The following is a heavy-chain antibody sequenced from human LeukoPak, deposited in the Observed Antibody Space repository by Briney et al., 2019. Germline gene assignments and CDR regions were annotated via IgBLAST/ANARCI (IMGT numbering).Heavy chain of an antibody. CDR1: GFTFSNYA. D-gene: IGHD1-26*01. J-gene: IGHJ6*02. CDR2: ISYDGRDK. Sequence: GGSLRLSCAASGFTFSNYAMHWVRQAPGKGLEWVAVISYDGRDKYYAGPVQGRFTFSRDNSKNTLYLQMNSLRPEDTAVYCCARSLIVESPDYFFYGMDVWGQGTTVTVSS. V-gene: IGHV3-30*04. CDR3: ARSLIVESPDYFFYGMDV.